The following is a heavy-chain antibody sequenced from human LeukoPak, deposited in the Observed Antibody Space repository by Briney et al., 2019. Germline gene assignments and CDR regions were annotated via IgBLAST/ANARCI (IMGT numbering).Heavy chain of an antibody. CDR3: ARYSSKQLAFDY. CDR2: IIPIFGTA. J-gene: IGHJ4*02. D-gene: IGHD6-13*01. Sequence: SVKVSCKASGGTFSSYAISWVRQAPGQGLEWMGGIIPIFGTANYAQKFQGRVTITRDTSASTAYMELSSLRSEDTAVYYCARYSSKQLAFDYWGQGTLVTVSS. V-gene: IGHV1-69*05. CDR1: GGTFSSYA.